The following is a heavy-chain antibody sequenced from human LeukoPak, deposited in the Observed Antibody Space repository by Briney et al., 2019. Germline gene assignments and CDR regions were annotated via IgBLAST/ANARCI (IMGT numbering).Heavy chain of an antibody. CDR1: GFTFSTFW. J-gene: IGHJ6*02. D-gene: IGHD6-13*01. CDR2: IKGDGSIV. CDR3: ARASGSWAIYYYYGMDV. V-gene: IGHV3-74*01. Sequence: PGGSLRLSCAAFGFTFSTFWMHWVRQGPGKGLVWVSRIKGDGSIVSYADSVKGRFTISRDNAKNSLYLQMNSLRAEDTAVYYCARASGSWAIYYYYGMDVWGQGTTVTVSS.